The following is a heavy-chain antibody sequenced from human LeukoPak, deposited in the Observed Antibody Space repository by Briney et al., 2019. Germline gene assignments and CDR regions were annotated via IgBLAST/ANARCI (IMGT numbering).Heavy chain of an antibody. J-gene: IGHJ4*02. V-gene: IGHV3-7*03. CDR3: ARGYYYGSGSYSY. Sequence: PGGSLRLSCVASGFPFSSYWMTWVRQAPGKGLEWVANIKQDGSEKYYVDSVKGRFTISRDNAKNSLYLQMNSLRAEDTAVYYCARGYYYGSGSYSYGGQGTLVTVSS. D-gene: IGHD3-10*01. CDR1: GFPFSSYW. CDR2: IKQDGSEK.